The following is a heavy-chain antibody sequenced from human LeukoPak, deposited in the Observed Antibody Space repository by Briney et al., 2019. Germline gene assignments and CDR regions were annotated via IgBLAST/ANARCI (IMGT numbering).Heavy chain of an antibody. D-gene: IGHD4-17*01. CDR3: ARQLQGDYGDYGAFDI. J-gene: IGHJ3*02. CDR2: IYYSGTT. V-gene: IGHV4-30-4*01. Sequence: SETLSLTCTVSGGSFSSDDHYWSWIRQPPGKGLEWIGYIYYSGTTYYNPSLKSRVTISLDTSKNQFSLKLSSVTAADTAVYYCARQLQGDYGDYGAFDIWGQGTVVTVSS. CDR1: GGSFSSDDHY.